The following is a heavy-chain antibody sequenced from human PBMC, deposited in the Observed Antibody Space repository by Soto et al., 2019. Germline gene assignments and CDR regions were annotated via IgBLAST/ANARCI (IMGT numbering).Heavy chain of an antibody. Sequence: SETLSLTCAVYGGSFIGYYWSWILQPPWKGLEWIGEINHSGSTNYNPSLKSRVTISVDTSKNQFSLKLSSVTAADTAVYYCARGLGAVSFGSRDGYYYYGMDVWGQGTTVTVSS. CDR2: INHSGST. V-gene: IGHV4-34*01. CDR1: GGSFIGYY. D-gene: IGHD1-26*01. J-gene: IGHJ6*02. CDR3: ARGLGAVSFGSRDGYYYYGMDV.